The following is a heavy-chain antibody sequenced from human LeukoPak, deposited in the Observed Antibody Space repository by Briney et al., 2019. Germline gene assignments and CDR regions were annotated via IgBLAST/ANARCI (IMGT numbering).Heavy chain of an antibody. J-gene: IGHJ6*03. V-gene: IGHV3-33*01. Sequence: GGSLRLSCAASGFTSSSRGMHWVRQAPGKGLEWVGLIWYDGTNKYYADSVKGRFTISRDNSKNTLYLQMSSLRAEDTAVYYCARAGIVGLYYYYMDVWGKGTTVTVSS. CDR1: GFTSSSRG. D-gene: IGHD2-21*01. CDR3: ARAGIVGLYYYYMDV. CDR2: IWYDGTNK.